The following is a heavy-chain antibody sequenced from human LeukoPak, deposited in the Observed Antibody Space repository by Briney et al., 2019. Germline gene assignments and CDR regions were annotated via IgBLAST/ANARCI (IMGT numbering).Heavy chain of an antibody. CDR1: GGSVSGGSYY. D-gene: IGHD1-26*01. J-gene: IGHJ5*02. Sequence: SETLSLTCTVSGGSVSGGSYYWSWIRQPPGKGLEWIGYIYYSGSTNYNPSLKSRVTISVDTSKNQFSLELRSVTAADTAVYYCARDVSGRSDPWGQGTLVTVSS. CDR2: IYYSGST. CDR3: ARDVSGRSDP. V-gene: IGHV4-61*01.